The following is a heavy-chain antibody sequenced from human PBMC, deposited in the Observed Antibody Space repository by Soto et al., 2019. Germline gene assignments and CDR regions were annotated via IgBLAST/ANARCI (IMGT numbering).Heavy chain of an antibody. J-gene: IGHJ4*02. CDR3: AKDIGGSGGYGSDY. CDR2: ISWNRGNI. V-gene: IGHV3-9*01. D-gene: IGHD3-10*01. Sequence: EVQLVESGGGLVQPGRSLRLSCAASGFTFDDYGMHWVRQAPGKGLEWVSGISWNRGNIGYADSVKGRFTISRDNAKNSLHLQMNSLRAEDTALYYCAKDIGGSGGYGSDYWGQGTLVAVSS. CDR1: GFTFDDYG.